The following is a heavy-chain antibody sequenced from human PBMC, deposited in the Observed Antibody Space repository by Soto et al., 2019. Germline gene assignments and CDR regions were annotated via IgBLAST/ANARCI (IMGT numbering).Heavy chain of an antibody. Sequence: QVQLVQSGAEVKKSGASVKVSCKPSGYSFSDYFIQWVRQAPGQGLDWVAWINPKTAATNYAKKFQGRVSVTWDTSSTTAYMELTSLRPDDTAVYYCARIKWGLNYYNGMDVWGQGTTVIVSS. J-gene: IGHJ6*02. CDR3: ARIKWGLNYYNGMDV. CDR2: INPKTAAT. D-gene: IGHD1-26*01. V-gene: IGHV1-2*02. CDR1: GYSFSDYF.